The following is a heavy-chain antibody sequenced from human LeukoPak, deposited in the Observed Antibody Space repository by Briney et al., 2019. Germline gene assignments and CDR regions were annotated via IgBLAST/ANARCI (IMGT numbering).Heavy chain of an antibody. D-gene: IGHD3-9*01. CDR2: ISYDGSNK. CDR1: GFTFSNYA. CDR3: ARGPDYDILADYFDY. V-gene: IGHV3-30*04. Sequence: GGSLRLSCAASGFTFSNYALHWVRQAPGKGLEWVAVISYDGSNKFYADSVRGRFTISRDNSKNTLFLQMNSLRPEDTAVYYCARGPDYDILADYFDYWGQGTLVTVSS. J-gene: IGHJ4*02.